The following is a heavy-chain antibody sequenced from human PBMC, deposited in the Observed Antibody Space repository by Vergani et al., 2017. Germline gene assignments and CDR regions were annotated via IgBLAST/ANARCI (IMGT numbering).Heavy chain of an antibody. CDR2: IDTSDSYT. CDR1: GYSFNSYW. CDR3: AILDTARVPWVYY. V-gene: IGHV5-10-1*03. Sequence: DVQLVQSGAEVKKPGESLRISCKGSGYSFNSYWIRWVRQMTGKGLERMGRIDTSDSYTNYRPSFQGHVTISPDKSFSTAYLQWISLKASDTAMYYWAILDTARVPWVYYWGQGTLVTVSS. J-gene: IGHJ4*02. D-gene: IGHD5-18*01.